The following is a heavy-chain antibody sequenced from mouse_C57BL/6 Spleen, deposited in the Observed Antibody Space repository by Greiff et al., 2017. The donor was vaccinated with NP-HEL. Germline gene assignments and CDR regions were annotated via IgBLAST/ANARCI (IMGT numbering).Heavy chain of an antibody. CDR2: INYDGSST. Sequence: EVKLMESEGGLVQPGSSMKLSCTASGFTFSDYYMAWVRQVPEKGLEWVANINYDGSSTYYLDSLKSRFIISRDNAKNILYLQMSSLKSEDTATYYCARDRRWYFDVWGTGTTVTVSS. CDR1: GFTFSDYY. J-gene: IGHJ1*03. V-gene: IGHV5-16*01. CDR3: ARDRRWYFDV.